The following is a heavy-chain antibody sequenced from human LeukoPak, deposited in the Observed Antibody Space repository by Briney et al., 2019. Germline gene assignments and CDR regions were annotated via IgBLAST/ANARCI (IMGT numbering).Heavy chain of an antibody. Sequence: GASVKVSCKASGYTFTSYGISWVRQAPGQGLEWMGWISAYNGNTNYAQKLQGRVTMTTDTSTSTAYMELRSLRSDDTAVYYCARTGRRYIVGAINGPSAHGYWGQGTLVTVSS. V-gene: IGHV1-18*01. D-gene: IGHD1-26*01. CDR3: ARTGRRYIVGAINGPSAHGY. CDR1: GYTFTSYG. CDR2: ISAYNGNT. J-gene: IGHJ4*02.